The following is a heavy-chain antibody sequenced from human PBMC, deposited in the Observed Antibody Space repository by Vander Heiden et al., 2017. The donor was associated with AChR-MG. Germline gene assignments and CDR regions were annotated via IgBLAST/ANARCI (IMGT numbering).Heavy chain of an antibody. J-gene: IGHJ6*02. V-gene: IGHV3-48*01. CDR3: ARDRWLPHNHYDSYGMDV. CDR1: GFALSNFN. D-gene: IGHD3-22*01. Sequence: EVQLVESGGGLVQPGGSLSLSCAASGFALSNFNMNWVRQAPGKGLEWLSYISSSTSTIYYADSVKGRFTISRDNAKNSLYLQMNSLRVEDTAVYYCARDRWLPHNHYDSYGMDVWGQGTTVTVSS. CDR2: ISSSTSTI.